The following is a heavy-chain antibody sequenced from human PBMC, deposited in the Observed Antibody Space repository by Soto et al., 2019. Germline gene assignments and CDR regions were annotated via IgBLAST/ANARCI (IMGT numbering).Heavy chain of an antibody. V-gene: IGHV3-74*01. CDR2: ISVDGGST. CDR1: GFTLSDYW. CDR3: ARAPVLRPIDY. Sequence: EVQLVESGGGLVQPGRSLRLSCAASGFTLSDYWMHWVRQVPGKGLLWVSRISVDGGSTTYADSVRGRFTISRDNAKNTLYLQIDTLRAEDTAIYYCARAPVLRPIDYWGLGSLVTVSS. J-gene: IGHJ4*02.